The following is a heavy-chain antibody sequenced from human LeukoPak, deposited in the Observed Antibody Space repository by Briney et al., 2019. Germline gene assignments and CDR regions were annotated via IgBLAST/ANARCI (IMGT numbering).Heavy chain of an antibody. Sequence: SVKVSCKASGGTFSSYAISGVRQAPGQGLEWMGGIIPIFDTANYAQKFQGRVTITTDESTSTAYMELSSLRSEDTAVYYCARGVEMATIDADAFDFWGQGTMVTVSS. CDR3: ARGVEMATIDADAFDF. J-gene: IGHJ3*01. D-gene: IGHD5-24*01. CDR2: IIPIFDTA. V-gene: IGHV1-69*05. CDR1: GGTFSSYA.